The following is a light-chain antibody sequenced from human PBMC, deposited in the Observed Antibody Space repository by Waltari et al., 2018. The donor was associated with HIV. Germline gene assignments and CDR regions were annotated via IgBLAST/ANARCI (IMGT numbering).Light chain of an antibody. CDR2: NND. Sequence: QSVLTQPPSASGTPGQRVTISCSGGSSNIGSNTVNWFQQLPGTAPKLLIYNNDQRPSGFPDRFSCSKSGTSASLAISGLQSEDEADYYCAAWDDSLNGYVFGTGTKVTVL. CDR3: AAWDDSLNGYV. V-gene: IGLV1-44*01. CDR1: SSNIGSNT. J-gene: IGLJ1*01.